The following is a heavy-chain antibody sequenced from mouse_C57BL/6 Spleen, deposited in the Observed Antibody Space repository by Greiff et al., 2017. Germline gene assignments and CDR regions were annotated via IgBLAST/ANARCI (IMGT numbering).Heavy chain of an antibody. CDR2: IDPSDSET. CDR1: GYTFTSYW. D-gene: IGHD2-4*01. Sequence: VQLQQPGAELVRPGSSVKLSCKASGYTFTSYWMHWVKQRPIQGLEWIGNIDPSDSETHYNQKFKDKATLTVDKSSSTAYMQLSSLTSEDSAVYYCARSLYDYGYFDVWGTGTTVTVSS. CDR3: ARSLYDYGYFDV. V-gene: IGHV1-52*01. J-gene: IGHJ1*03.